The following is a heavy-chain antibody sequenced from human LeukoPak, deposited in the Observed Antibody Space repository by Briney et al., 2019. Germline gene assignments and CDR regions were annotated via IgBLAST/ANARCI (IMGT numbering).Heavy chain of an antibody. CDR2: IIPLLDIT. D-gene: IGHD2-15*01. CDR1: GGTFSRYA. V-gene: IGHV1-69*04. Sequence: GASVKVSCKASGGTFSRYAISWVRQAPGQGLEWMGRIIPLLDITNYAQKFQGRVTITADKSTSTAYMELSSLRSEDTAVYYCARYRQDCGDGSCYQYYGMDVWGQGTTVTVSS. J-gene: IGHJ6*02. CDR3: ARYRQDCGDGSCYQYYGMDV.